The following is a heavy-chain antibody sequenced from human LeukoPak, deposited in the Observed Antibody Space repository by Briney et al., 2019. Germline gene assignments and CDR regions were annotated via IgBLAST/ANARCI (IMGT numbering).Heavy chain of an antibody. J-gene: IGHJ6*02. Sequence: SETLSLTCTVSGGSFSSTSYYWNWIRQPPGEGLEWIGSIHYSGDTSYNPSLNSRITISVDTSKNQFSLKLSSVTATDTAVYYCARQTCSGGSCFLFYSGMDVWGQGTTVTVSS. CDR3: ARQTCSGGSCFLFYSGMDV. V-gene: IGHV4-39*01. CDR1: GGSFSSTSYY. CDR2: IHYSGDT. D-gene: IGHD2-15*01.